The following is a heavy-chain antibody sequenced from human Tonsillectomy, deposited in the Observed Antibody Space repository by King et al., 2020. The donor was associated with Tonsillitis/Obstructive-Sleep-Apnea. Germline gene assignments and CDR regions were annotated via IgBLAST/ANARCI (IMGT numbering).Heavy chain of an antibody. D-gene: IGHD6-13*01. Sequence: VQLVESGAEVKKPGASVKVSCKASGYTFTSYDINWVRQATGQGLEWMGWMNPNSGNTGYAQKFQGRVTMTRNTSISTAYMELSSLRSEDTAVYYCARGLRIAAAERRGYYYYMDVWGKGTTVTVSS. V-gene: IGHV1-8*01. CDR3: ARGLRIAAAERRGYYYYMDV. J-gene: IGHJ6*03. CDR2: MNPNSGNT. CDR1: GYTFTSYD.